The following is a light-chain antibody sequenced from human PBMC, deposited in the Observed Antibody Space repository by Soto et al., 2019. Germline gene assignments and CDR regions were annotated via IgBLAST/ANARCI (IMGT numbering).Light chain of an antibody. CDR2: GAS. V-gene: IGKV3-15*01. J-gene: IGKJ4*01. CDR3: QPYNNLPPLP. Sequence: EIVMTQSPATLSVSPGERATLSCRASQSVSSNLAWYQQKPGQAPRLLIYGASTRATGIPARFSGSGSGTEVTLTISSLQSEDFAVFYCQPYNNLPPLPFGGGTKVEIK. CDR1: QSVSSN.